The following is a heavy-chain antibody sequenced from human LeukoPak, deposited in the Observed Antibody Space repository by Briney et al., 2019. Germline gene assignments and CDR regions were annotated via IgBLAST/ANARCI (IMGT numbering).Heavy chain of an antibody. V-gene: IGHV1-46*01. D-gene: IGHD3-22*01. CDR3: AREGLAGTSRDSSGYYYFDY. CDR2: INPSGGST. J-gene: IGHJ4*02. Sequence: ASVKVSCKASGYTFTSYYMHWVRQAPGQGLEWMGIINPSGGSTSYAQKFQGRVTMTRDMSTSTVYMELSSLRSEDTAVYYCAREGLAGTSRDSSGYYYFDYWGQGTLVTVSS. CDR1: GYTFTSYY.